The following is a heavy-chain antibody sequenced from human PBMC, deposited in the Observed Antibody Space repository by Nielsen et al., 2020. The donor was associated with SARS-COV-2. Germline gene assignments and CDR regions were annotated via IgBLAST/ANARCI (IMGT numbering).Heavy chain of an antibody. V-gene: IGHV4-61*02. J-gene: IGHJ3*02. Sequence: SETLSLTCTVSGGSIYSGGYYWSWIRQPAGKGLEWIGRIFATGSTNYNPSLKSRVTISVDTSKNQFSLKLRFVTAADTAVYYCARAPDIVLVPTAIPIWGQGTMVPVSS. D-gene: IGHD2-2*01. CDR1: GGSIYSGGYY. CDR2: IFATGST. CDR3: ARAPDIVLVPTAIPI.